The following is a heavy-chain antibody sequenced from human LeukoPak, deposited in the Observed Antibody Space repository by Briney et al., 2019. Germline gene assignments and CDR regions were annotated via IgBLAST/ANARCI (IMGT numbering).Heavy chain of an antibody. CDR1: GGSISSYY. J-gene: IGHJ3*02. CDR2: TYYSGST. Sequence: SETLSLTCTVSGGSISSYYWSWIRQPPGKGLEWIGYTYYSGSTNYNPSLKSRVTISVDTSKNQFSLKLSSVTAADTAVYYCARDNRTVTTYPDAFDIWGQGTMVTVSS. V-gene: IGHV4-59*01. CDR3: ARDNRTVTTYPDAFDI. D-gene: IGHD4-17*01.